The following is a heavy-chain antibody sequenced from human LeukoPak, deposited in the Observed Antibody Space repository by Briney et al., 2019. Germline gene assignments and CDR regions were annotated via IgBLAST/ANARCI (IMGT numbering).Heavy chain of an antibody. CDR3: ARAVAGRHNRLSPRYYYYYMDV. D-gene: IGHD6-19*01. CDR2: INHSGST. V-gene: IGHV4-34*01. Sequence: SETLSLTCAVYGGPFSGYYWSWIRQPPGKGLEWIGEINHSGSTNYNPPLKSRVTISVDTSKNQFSLKLSSVTAADTAVYYCARAVAGRHNRLSPRYYYYYMDVWGKGTTVTASS. J-gene: IGHJ6*03. CDR1: GGPFSGYY.